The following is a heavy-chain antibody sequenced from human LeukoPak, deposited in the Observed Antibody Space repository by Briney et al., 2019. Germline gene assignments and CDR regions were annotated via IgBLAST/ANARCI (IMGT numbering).Heavy chain of an antibody. CDR1: GGSISSYY. CDR3: ARGTYYYDSSGYYYVYYFDY. CDR2: IYYSGST. D-gene: IGHD3-22*01. Sequence: SETLSLTCTVSGGSISSYYWSWIRQPPGKGLEWIGYIYYSGSTNYNPSLKSRVTISVDTSKNQFSLKLSSVTAADTAVYYCARGTYYYDSSGYYYVYYFDYWGQRTLVTVSS. V-gene: IGHV4-59*01. J-gene: IGHJ4*02.